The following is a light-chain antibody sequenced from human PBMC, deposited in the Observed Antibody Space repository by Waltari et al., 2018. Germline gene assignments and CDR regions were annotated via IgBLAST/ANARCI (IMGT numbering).Light chain of an antibody. CDR1: QGIGIW. Sequence: DIQMTQSPSTLSASVGDTVTITCRASQGIGIWLPWYQQHPGRAPKLLIYKASILQTGVPSRFSGSGSGTEFPLTIANLQPDDFATYFCHQCNTYSTFGQGTKVEIK. CDR2: KAS. J-gene: IGKJ1*01. V-gene: IGKV1-5*03. CDR3: HQCNTYST.